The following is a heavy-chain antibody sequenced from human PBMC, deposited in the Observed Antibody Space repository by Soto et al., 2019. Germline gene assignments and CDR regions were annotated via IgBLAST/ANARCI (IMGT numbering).Heavy chain of an antibody. J-gene: IGHJ6*02. CDR3: ARMGLRPGMDV. V-gene: IGHV3-30*09. CDR1: GFTFSSYA. CDR2: ISYDGSNK. D-gene: IGHD5-12*01. Sequence: QVQVVESGGGVVQPGRSLRLSCAASGFTFSSYAMHWVRQAPGKGLEWVALISYDGSNKYYADSVKGRFAISRDNSKNLLYLQTNRLTADDTAVYYCARMGLRPGMDVWGQGTTVTVSS.